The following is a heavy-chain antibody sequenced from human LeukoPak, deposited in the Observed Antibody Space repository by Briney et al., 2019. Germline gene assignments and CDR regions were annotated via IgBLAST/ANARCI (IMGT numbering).Heavy chain of an antibody. D-gene: IGHD1-14*01. CDR1: GFSFSTFG. CDR2: IRYDGSYK. CDR3: AKDQVQTQREITSFDY. Sequence: PGGSLRLSCAASGFSFSTFGMHWVRQAPGKGLEWVAFIRYDGSYKYYVDSVRGRFTISRDNSKSTLYLQMNSLRAEDTAVYYCAKDQVQTQREITSFDYWGQGTLVTVSS. J-gene: IGHJ4*02. V-gene: IGHV3-30*02.